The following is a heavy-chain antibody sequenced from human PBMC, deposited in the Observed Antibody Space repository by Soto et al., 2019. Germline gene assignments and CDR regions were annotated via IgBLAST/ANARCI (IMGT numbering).Heavy chain of an antibody. V-gene: IGHV1-69*13. CDR2: IIPIFGTA. CDR1: GGTFSSYA. D-gene: IGHD3-22*01. J-gene: IGHJ4*02. Sequence: ASVKVSCKASGGTFSSYAISWVRQAPGQGLEWMGGIIPIFGTANYAQKFQGRVTITADESTSTAYMELSSLRSEDTAVYYCASVDYDSSGYRSGYFDYWGQGTLVTVSS. CDR3: ASVDYDSSGYRSGYFDY.